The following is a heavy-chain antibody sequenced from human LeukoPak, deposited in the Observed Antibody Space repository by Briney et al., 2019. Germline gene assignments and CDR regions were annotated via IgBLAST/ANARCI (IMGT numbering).Heavy chain of an antibody. CDR2: IYPGDSDT. D-gene: IGHD3-10*01. J-gene: IGHJ5*02. CDR1: GYSFTSYW. V-gene: IGHV5-51*01. Sequence: GESLKISYKGSGYSFTSYWIGWVRQMPGKGLEWMGIIYPGDSDTRYSPSFQGQVTISADKSISTAYLQWSSLRASDTAMYYCARCGSGSYGLSENWFDPWGQGTLVTVSS. CDR3: ARCGSGSYGLSENWFDP.